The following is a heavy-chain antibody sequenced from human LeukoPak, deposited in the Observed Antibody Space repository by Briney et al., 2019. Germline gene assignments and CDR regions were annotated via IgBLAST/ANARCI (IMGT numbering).Heavy chain of an antibody. CDR3: ARRDLWGAFDI. CDR1: GFTVSSNY. Sequence: GGSLRLSCAASGFTVSSNYMSWVRQAPGKGLEWVSVIYSGGSTYYADSVKGRFTISRDNSKNTLYLQMNSLRAEDTAVYYCARRDLWGAFDIRGQGTMVTVSS. CDR2: IYSGGST. V-gene: IGHV3-66*04. J-gene: IGHJ3*02. D-gene: IGHD3-16*01.